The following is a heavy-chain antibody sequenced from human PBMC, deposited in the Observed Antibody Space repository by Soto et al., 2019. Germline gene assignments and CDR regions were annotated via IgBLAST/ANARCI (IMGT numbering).Heavy chain of an antibody. CDR1: GYTFTGYY. Sequence: ASVKVSCKASGYTFTGYYMHWVRQAPGRGLEWMGWINPNSGGTNYAQKFQGWVTMTRDTSISTAYMELSRLRSDDTAVYYCARELSALRYFDWPPMDVWGQGTTVTVSS. D-gene: IGHD3-9*01. CDR2: INPNSGGT. J-gene: IGHJ6*02. V-gene: IGHV1-2*04. CDR3: ARELSALRYFDWPPMDV.